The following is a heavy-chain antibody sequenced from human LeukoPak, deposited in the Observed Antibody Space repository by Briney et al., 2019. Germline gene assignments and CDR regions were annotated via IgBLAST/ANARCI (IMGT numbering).Heavy chain of an antibody. CDR1: GYSISSGYY. D-gene: IGHD6-6*01. CDR2: IYHSGST. V-gene: IGHV4-38-2*02. J-gene: IGHJ4*02. Sequence: KPSDTLSLTCTVSGYSISSGYYWGWIRQPPGKGLEWIGSIYHSGSTYYNPSLKSRVTISVDTSKNQFSLKLSSVTAADTAVYYCAGDRYSSSLDYWGQGTLVTVSS. CDR3: AGDRYSSSLDY.